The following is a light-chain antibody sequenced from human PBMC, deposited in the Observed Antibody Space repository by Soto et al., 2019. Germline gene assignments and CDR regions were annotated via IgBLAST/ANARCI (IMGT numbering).Light chain of an antibody. CDR3: AAWDDSLNGVV. CDR1: NSNIGSNT. J-gene: IGLJ2*01. Sequence: QSVLTQPPSASGTPGRRITISCSGSNSNIGSNTVNWYQQLPGTAPKLIIFDNNHRPSGVPDRFSGSKSGTSASLAISGLQSEDEAHYYCAAWDDSLNGVVFGGGTKLTVL. V-gene: IGLV1-44*01. CDR2: DNN.